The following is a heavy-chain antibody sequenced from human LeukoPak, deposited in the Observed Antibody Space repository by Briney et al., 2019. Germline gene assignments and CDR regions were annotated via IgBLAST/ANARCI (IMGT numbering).Heavy chain of an antibody. D-gene: IGHD7-27*01. J-gene: IGHJ2*01. CDR2: ISGSGDT. V-gene: IGHV3-23*01. Sequence: PGGSLRLSCAASGFTFVGNAVTWVRQAPGKGLEWVSTISGSGDTYYADSVKGRFTISRDDSKSTLSLQMNSLRAEDTAVYYCAKGMGINWYFDLWGRGTLVTVSS. CDR3: AKGMGINWYFDL. CDR1: GFTFVGNA.